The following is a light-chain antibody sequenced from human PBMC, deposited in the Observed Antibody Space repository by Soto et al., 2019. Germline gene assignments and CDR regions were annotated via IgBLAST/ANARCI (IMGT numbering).Light chain of an antibody. CDR2: DAS. V-gene: IGKV3-20*01. Sequence: EIVLTQSPGTLSLSPGERATLSCRASQSVSSSYLAWYQQKPGQAPRLLIYDASNRATGIPARFSGSGSGTDFTLTISRLEPEDFAVYYCQQYGSSPTFGQGTKVDI. CDR1: QSVSSSY. CDR3: QQYGSSPT. J-gene: IGKJ1*01.